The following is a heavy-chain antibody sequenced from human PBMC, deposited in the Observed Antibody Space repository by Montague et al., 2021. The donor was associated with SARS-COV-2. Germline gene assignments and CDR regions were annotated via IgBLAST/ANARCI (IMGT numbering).Heavy chain of an antibody. CDR1: GFTFSSYV. J-gene: IGHJ6*02. V-gene: IGHV3-23*01. CDR2: ISGSGGST. D-gene: IGHD6-13*01. Sequence: SLRLSFAASGFTFSSYVMSWVRQAPGKGLEWVSAISGSGGSTYYADSVKGRFTISRDNSKNTLYLQMNSLRAEDTAVYYCAKEISSSWIASYYGMDVWGQGTTVTVSS. CDR3: AKEISSSWIASYYGMDV.